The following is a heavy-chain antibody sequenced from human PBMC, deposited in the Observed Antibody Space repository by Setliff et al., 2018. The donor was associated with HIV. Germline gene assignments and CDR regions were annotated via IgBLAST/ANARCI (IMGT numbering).Heavy chain of an antibody. CDR2: INHRGST. V-gene: IGHV4-34*01. CDR1: GGSFSGYY. J-gene: IGHJ4*02. D-gene: IGHD4-17*01. Sequence: SETLSLTCAVYGGSFSGYYWSWIRQPPGKGLEWIGEINHRGSTNCNPSLKSRVTISVDTSKNQFSLKLSSVTAADTAVYYCARITVTNLYYFDYWGQGTLVTVSS. CDR3: ARITVTNLYYFDY.